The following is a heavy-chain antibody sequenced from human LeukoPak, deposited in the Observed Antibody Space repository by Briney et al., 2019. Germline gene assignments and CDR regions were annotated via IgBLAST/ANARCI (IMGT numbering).Heavy chain of an antibody. J-gene: IGHJ4*02. CDR3: AGGTTGTTGNY. Sequence: ASVKVSCKASGYTFTSYAMHWGRQAPGQRLEWMGWITAGNGNTKYSQKFQGRVTITRDTSASTAYMELSSLRSEDTAVYYCAGGTTGTTGNYWGQGTLVTVSP. CDR1: GYTFTSYA. V-gene: IGHV1-3*01. D-gene: IGHD1-1*01. CDR2: ITAGNGNT.